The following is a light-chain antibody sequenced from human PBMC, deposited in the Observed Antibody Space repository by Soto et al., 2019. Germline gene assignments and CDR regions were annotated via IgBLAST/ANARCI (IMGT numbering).Light chain of an antibody. J-gene: IGKJ5*01. CDR3: QQHETLIS. CDR2: GAF. Sequence: SLVRLSLSPVDRATLSCSASQSLSSSYFAWYQHKPGHGPMLLIYGAFTSATGIPDRFSGSGSGTDFTLTINRLEPEDFAVYYCQQHETLISLGQSTRREIK. V-gene: IGKV3-20*01. CDR1: QSLSSSY.